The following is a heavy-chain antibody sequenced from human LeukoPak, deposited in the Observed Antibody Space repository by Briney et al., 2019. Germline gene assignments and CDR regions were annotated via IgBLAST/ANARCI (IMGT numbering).Heavy chain of an antibody. V-gene: IGHV3-30*02. D-gene: IGHD6-13*01. CDR2: IRYDGSNK. J-gene: IGHJ2*01. CDR3: AKVSSDSSSWYGNWYFDL. Sequence: GGSLRLSCAASGFTFISYGMHWVRQAPGKGLEWVAFIRYDGSNKYYADSVKGRFTISRDNSNNTLYLQLNSLRAEDTAVYYCAKVSSDSSSWYGNWYFDLWGRGTLVTVSS. CDR1: GFTFISYG.